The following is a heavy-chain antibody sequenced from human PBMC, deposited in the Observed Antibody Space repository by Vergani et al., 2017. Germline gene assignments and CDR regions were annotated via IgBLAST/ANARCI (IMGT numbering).Heavy chain of an antibody. D-gene: IGHD6-13*01. J-gene: IGHJ4*02. Sequence: EVHLLESGGGLVQSGGSLRLSCAASGFTFSNSAVSWVRQAPGRGLAWVSSISGPGLSTYYADSVKGRFSISRDNSKKTLYLQLNSLRAEDTAVYYCAKVPPLYSSSWYDLDYWGQGTLVTVSS. V-gene: IGHV3-23*01. CDR2: ISGPGLST. CDR3: AKVPPLYSSSWYDLDY. CDR1: GFTFSNSA.